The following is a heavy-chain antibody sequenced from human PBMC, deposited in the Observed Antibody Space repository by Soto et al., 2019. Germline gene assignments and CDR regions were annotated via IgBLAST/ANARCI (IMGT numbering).Heavy chain of an antibody. V-gene: IGHV4-59*01. CDR2: IYYSGST. Sequence: PSETLSLTCTVSGDSISSSYWTWIRQPPGKGLEWIGNIYYSGSTNYNPSLESRVTISIDTSKNEFSLKLSSVTGADTAVYYCARQRWLERPFDYWGQGTLVTVSS. D-gene: IGHD6-19*01. CDR1: GDSISSSY. J-gene: IGHJ4*02. CDR3: ARQRWLERPFDY.